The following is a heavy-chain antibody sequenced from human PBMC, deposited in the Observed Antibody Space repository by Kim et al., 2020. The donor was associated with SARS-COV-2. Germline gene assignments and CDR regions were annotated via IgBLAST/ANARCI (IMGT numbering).Heavy chain of an antibody. D-gene: IGHD2-2*01. V-gene: IGHV3-11*06. CDR3: ARARSDQLLDP. Sequence: TNYADSVKGRFTISRDNAKNSLYLQMNSLRAEDTAVYYCARARSDQLLDPWGQGTLVTVSS. J-gene: IGHJ5*02. CDR2: T.